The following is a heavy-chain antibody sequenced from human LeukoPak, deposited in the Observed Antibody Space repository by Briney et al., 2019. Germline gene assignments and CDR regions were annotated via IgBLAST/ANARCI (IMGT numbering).Heavy chain of an antibody. D-gene: IGHD2-15*01. CDR1: GFTFSSYA. J-gene: IGHJ2*01. CDR3: AGGQGWHFDL. Sequence: GGSLRLSCAASGFTFSSYAMSWVRQAPGKGLEWASAISGSGGSTYYADPVKGRFTISRDNSKNTLYLQMNSLRAEDTAIYYCAGGQGWHFDLWGRGTLITVSS. V-gene: IGHV3-23*01. CDR2: ISGSGGST.